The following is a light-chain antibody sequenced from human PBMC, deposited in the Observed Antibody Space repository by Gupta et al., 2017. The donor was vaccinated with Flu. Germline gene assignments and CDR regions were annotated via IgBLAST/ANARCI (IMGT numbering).Light chain of an antibody. J-gene: IGLJ3*02. CDR3: ATWDDSLSRVV. Sequence: RVTISCSRSSSNLGSRYVYWYQQLPGAAPKLLIYRNTQRPSGVPDRFSASESGTSASLAISGLRSDDEADYYCATWDDSLSRVVFGGGTKLTVL. V-gene: IGLV1-47*01. CDR1: SSNLGSRY. CDR2: RNT.